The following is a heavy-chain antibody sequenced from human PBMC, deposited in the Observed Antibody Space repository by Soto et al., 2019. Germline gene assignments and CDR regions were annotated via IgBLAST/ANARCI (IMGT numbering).Heavy chain of an antibody. CDR2: ISGTGSTT. V-gene: IGHV3-23*01. D-gene: IGHD3-3*01. J-gene: IGHJ5*02. CDR3: AKEGVQSGFLPSFFDP. CDR1: GFTFSSFA. Sequence: EVKLLESGGGLVHPGGSLRLSCAASGFTFSSFAMSWVRQAPGKGLEWVSTISGTGSTTYYADSMKGRFTVSRDNSKNTLSLQMNSLRAEDTAVYYCAKEGVQSGFLPSFFDPWGQGTLVTVSA.